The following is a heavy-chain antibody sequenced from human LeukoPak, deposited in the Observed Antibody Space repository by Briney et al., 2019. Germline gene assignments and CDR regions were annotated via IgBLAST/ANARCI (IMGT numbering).Heavy chain of an antibody. V-gene: IGHV4-39*07. D-gene: IGHD3-22*01. CDR1: GGSISSSSYY. CDR3: ARRSWYYDSSGYGTKFDP. J-gene: IGHJ5*02. CDR2: INHSGST. Sequence: SETLSLTCTVSGGSISSSSYYWGWIRQPPGKGLEWIGEINHSGSTYYNPSLKSRVTISVDTSKNQFSLKLSSVTAADTAVYYCARRSWYYDSSGYGTKFDPWGQGTLVTVSS.